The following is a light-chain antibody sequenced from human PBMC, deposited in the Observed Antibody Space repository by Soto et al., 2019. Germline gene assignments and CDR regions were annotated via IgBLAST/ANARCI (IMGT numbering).Light chain of an antibody. CDR1: ILSSQY. Sequence: SYELTQPPSVSVSPGQTARITCSGQILSSQYTYWYQQKRGQAPVLIIYKDIERPSGIPERFSGSSSGTTVTLTISGVQAEDEADYYCQSADSNNVYVFGTGTKVTVL. V-gene: IGLV3-25*02. J-gene: IGLJ1*01. CDR2: KDI. CDR3: QSADSNNVYV.